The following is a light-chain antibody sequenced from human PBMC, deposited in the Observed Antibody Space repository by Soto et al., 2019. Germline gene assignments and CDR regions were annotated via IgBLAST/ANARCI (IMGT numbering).Light chain of an antibody. Sequence: EIVLTQSPGTLSLSPRERATLSCRASQSVRSSYLAWYQQKPGQAPRLLIYGASSRATGIPDRFSGSGSGTDFTLTISRLDPEDFAVYYCQQYGSSPETFGQGTKVDIK. CDR1: QSVRSSY. J-gene: IGKJ1*01. V-gene: IGKV3-20*01. CDR3: QQYGSSPET. CDR2: GAS.